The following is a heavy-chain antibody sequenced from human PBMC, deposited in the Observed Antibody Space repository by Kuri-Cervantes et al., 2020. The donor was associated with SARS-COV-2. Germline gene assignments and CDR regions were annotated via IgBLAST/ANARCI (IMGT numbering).Heavy chain of an antibody. D-gene: IGHD5-18*01. Sequence: GESLKISCEASELTFNNYWMHWVRQAPGKALQWISSMSGSGSYIYYADSLRGRFTISRDDAKNSLYLQMNSLRAEDTAVYYCASERGYSYGTFDYWGQGTLVTVSS. V-gene: IGHV3-21*01. J-gene: IGHJ4*02. CDR1: ELTFNNYW. CDR2: MSGSGSYI. CDR3: ASERGYSYGTFDY.